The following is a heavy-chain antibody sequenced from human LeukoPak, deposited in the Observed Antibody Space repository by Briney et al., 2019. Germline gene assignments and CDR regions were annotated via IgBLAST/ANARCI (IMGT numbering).Heavy chain of an antibody. CDR3: ARVGDKYHLLRRGYGMDV. Sequence: PAESLNLTCDVSGGTFSGYYLSWLRQPPGKGLEWIGEINHSGSTNYNPPLNSRVTISVDTSKTQYSLKIRSVTAANTAVYYCARVGDKYHLLRRGYGMDVWGQGTPVTVSS. D-gene: IGHD2-2*01. CDR1: GGTFSGYY. V-gene: IGHV4-34*01. J-gene: IGHJ6*02. CDR2: INHSGST.